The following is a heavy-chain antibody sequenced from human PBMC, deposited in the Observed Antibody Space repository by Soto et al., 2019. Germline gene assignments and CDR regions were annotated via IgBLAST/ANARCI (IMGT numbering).Heavy chain of an antibody. D-gene: IGHD2-2*02. J-gene: IGHJ4*02. CDR3: ATYTAGGGGWGY. Sequence: QVQLQESGPGLVKPSETLSLTCTVSGASISRDHWNWIRQPPGKGLEWIGEYSGTSNYNPSLRSRFTISVDTSNNQLPLKLSSVTAAETAVYYCATYTAGGGGWGYWGQGTLVTVSS. V-gene: IGHV4-59*08. CDR1: GASISRDH. CDR2: YSGTS.